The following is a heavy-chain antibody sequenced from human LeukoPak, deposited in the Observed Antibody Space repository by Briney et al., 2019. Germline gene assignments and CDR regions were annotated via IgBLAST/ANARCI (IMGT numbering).Heavy chain of an antibody. D-gene: IGHD3-9*01. J-gene: IGHJ6*02. Sequence: SVKVSCKASGGTFSSYAISWVRQAPGQGLEWMGGIIPIFGTANYAQKFQGRVTITADESTSAAYMELSSLRSEDTAVYYCARSPSYYDILTGYSPEAKYYYYGMDVWGQGTTVTVSS. CDR3: ARSPSYYDILTGYSPEAKYYYYGMDV. CDR2: IIPIFGTA. CDR1: GGTFSSYA. V-gene: IGHV1-69*13.